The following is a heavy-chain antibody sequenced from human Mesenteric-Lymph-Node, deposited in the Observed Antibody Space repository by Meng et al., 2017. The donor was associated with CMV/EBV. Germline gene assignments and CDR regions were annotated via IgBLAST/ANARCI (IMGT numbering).Heavy chain of an antibody. CDR2: INSDGNIR. Sequence: GESLKISCAASGFTFSTFWMHWVRQVPGKGLVWVSRINSDGNIRNYADSVKGRFTISRDNAKNMLYLQMNSLRAEDTAVYYCARFPHHYWGQGTLVTVSS. V-gene: IGHV3-74*01. CDR3: ARFPHHY. CDR1: GFTFSTFW. J-gene: IGHJ4*02.